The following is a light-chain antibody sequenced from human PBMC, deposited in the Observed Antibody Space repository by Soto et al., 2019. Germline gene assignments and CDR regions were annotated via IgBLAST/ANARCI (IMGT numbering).Light chain of an antibody. CDR1: QSISSTF. J-gene: IGKJ4*01. CDR3: QQYGNSPLT. Sequence: EVVLTQSPCTLSLSPGERATLSCRASQSISSTFFAWYQQKPGQAPRLLIYGPSSRATGIPDRFSGSGSGADFTLTISRLEPEDFAVYYCQQYGNSPLTFGGGTKVDIK. V-gene: IGKV3-20*01. CDR2: GPS.